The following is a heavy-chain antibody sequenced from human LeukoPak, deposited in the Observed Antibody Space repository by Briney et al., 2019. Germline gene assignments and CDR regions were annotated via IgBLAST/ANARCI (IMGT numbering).Heavy chain of an antibody. V-gene: IGHV4-39*07. CDR2: INHSGST. J-gene: IGHJ1*01. D-gene: IGHD2-15*01. CDR3: ATTHCSGGSCYSGKYFQH. CDR1: GGSISTSSYY. Sequence: SETLSLTCTVSGGSISTSSYYWSWIRQPPGKGLEWIGEINHSGSTNYNPSLKSRVTISVDTSKNQFSLKLSSVTAADTAVYYCATTHCSGGSCYSGKYFQHWGQGTLVTVSS.